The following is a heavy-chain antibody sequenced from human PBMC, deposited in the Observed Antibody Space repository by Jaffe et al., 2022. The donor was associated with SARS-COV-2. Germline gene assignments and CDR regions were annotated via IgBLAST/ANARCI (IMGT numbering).Heavy chain of an antibody. J-gene: IGHJ4*02. CDR1: GITVTNNH. V-gene: IGHV3-53*02. CDR3: VREGQTAGWAYVDY. D-gene: IGHD3-16*01. Sequence: EVQLVETGGGMIQPGGSLRLSCAASGITVTNNHMSWVRHAPGRGLEWVSLLYSGGSAYYADSVKGRFTVSRDDPKNTLHLQMNSLRDEDTAVYYCVREGQTAGWAYVDYWGQGTQVTVSS. CDR2: LYSGGSA.